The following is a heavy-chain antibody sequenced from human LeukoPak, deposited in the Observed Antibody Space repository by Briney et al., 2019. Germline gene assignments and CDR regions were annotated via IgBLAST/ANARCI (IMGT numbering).Heavy chain of an antibody. Sequence: KTSETLSLTCTVSGGSISSGDYYWSWIRQPPGKGLEWIGYIYYSGSTYYNPSLKSRVTISVDTSKNQFSLKLSSVTAADTAVYYCAREGPLTTVARFDYWGQGTLVTVSS. J-gene: IGHJ4*02. D-gene: IGHD4-23*01. CDR2: IYYSGST. CDR1: GGSISSGDYY. CDR3: AREGPLTTVARFDY. V-gene: IGHV4-30-4*01.